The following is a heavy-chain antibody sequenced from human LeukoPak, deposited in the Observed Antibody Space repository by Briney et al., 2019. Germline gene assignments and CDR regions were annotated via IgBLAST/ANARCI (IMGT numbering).Heavy chain of an antibody. J-gene: IGHJ4*02. Sequence: ASVKVSCKASGYTLTSYGISWVRQAPGQGLEWMGWISAYNGNTNYAQKLQGRVTMTTDTSTSTAYMELRSLRSDDTAVYYCARVADYYDSSGYYYLTDFDYWGQGTLVTVSS. V-gene: IGHV1-18*01. CDR3: ARVADYYDSSGYYYLTDFDY. CDR1: GYTLTSYG. CDR2: ISAYNGNT. D-gene: IGHD3-22*01.